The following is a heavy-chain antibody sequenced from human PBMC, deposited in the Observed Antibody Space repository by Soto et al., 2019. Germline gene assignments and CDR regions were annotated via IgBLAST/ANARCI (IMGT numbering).Heavy chain of an antibody. CDR2: MKPNSGNT. Sequence: ASVKVSCKASGYTFTSYDINWVRQATGQGLEWMGWMKPNSGNTGYAQKFQGRVTMTRNTSISTAYMELSSLRSEDTALYYCARFGGYDYYYGMDFWGQGPTVTV. CDR3: ARFGGYDYYYGMDF. D-gene: IGHD2-15*01. J-gene: IGHJ6*02. V-gene: IGHV1-8*01. CDR1: GYTFTSYD.